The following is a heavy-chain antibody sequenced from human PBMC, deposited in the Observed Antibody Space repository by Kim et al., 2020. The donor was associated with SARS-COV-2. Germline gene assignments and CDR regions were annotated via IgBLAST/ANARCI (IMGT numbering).Heavy chain of an antibody. D-gene: IGHD2-2*01. Sequence: GGSLRLSCAASGFTFGSVGRSWVRKSQGVGLESVAYSWQYDAKTNYADTVKLRFTSSSDNSMNILYLQMNSLRPEDTAIYYCVRDGPDGKPVDYWGQGTLVTVSS. V-gene: IGHV3-30*12. CDR2: SWQYDAKT. J-gene: IGHJ4*02. CDR1: GFTFGSVG. CDR3: VRDGPDGKPVDY.